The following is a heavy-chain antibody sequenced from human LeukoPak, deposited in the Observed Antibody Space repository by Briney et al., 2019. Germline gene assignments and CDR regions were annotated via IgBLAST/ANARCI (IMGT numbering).Heavy chain of an antibody. Sequence: SETQSLTCAVYGGSFSGYYWSWIRQPPGKGLEWIGEINHSGSTNYNPSLKSRVTISVDTSKNQFSLKLSSVTAADTAVYYCARLYSSSSSGYYFDYWGQGTLVTVSS. CDR2: INHSGST. D-gene: IGHD6-13*01. CDR1: GGSFSGYY. V-gene: IGHV4-34*01. CDR3: ARLYSSSSSGYYFDY. J-gene: IGHJ4*02.